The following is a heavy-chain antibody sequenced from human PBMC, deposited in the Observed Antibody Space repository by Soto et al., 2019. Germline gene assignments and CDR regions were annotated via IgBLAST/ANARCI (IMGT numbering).Heavy chain of an antibody. V-gene: IGHV1-3*01. CDR2: INAGNGNT. D-gene: IGHD1-26*01. CDR3: ARGLGLYYFDY. CDR1: GYTFTSYA. Sequence: AASVKVSCKASGYTFTSYAMHWVRHAPGQRLERMGWINAGNGNTKYSQKFQGRVTITRDTSASTAYMELSSLRSEDTAVYYCARGLGLYYFDYWGQGTLVTVSS. J-gene: IGHJ4*02.